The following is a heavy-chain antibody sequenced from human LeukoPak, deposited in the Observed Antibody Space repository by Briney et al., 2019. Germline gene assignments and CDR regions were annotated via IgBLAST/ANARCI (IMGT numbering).Heavy chain of an antibody. Sequence: ASVKVSRKVSGYTLTELSIRWVRQAPGKGLEWMGGFDPEDGETIYAQKCQGSVTMTEDTSADKAYMELSSLRSEDTDVYYCATAPQNLYGDYGEYFQHWGQGNLVTVSS. CDR1: GYTLTELS. J-gene: IGHJ1*01. CDR3: ATAPQNLYGDYGEYFQH. V-gene: IGHV1-24*01. CDR2: FDPEDGET. D-gene: IGHD4-17*01.